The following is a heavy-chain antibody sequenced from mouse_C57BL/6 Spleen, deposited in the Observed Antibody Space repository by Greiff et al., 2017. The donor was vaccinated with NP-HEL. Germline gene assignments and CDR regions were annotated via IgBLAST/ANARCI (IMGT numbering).Heavy chain of an antibody. D-gene: IGHD2-4*01. CDR3: ARNYYDSAWFAY. CDR1: GYTFTDYY. V-gene: IGHV1-19*01. J-gene: IGHJ3*01. Sequence: VQLQQSGPVLVKPGASVKMSCTASGYTFTDYYMNWVKQSPGKSLEWIGVINPYNGGTSYNQTFKGKATLTVDKSSSTAYMVINSLTSEDAAVYYCARNYYDSAWFAYWGQGTLVTVSA. CDR2: INPYNGGT.